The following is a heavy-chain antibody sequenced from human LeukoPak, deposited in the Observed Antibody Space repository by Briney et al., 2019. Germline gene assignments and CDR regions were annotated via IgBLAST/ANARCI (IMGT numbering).Heavy chain of an antibody. CDR2: VYYSRGT. CDR3: ARRGNYYDFWSGYAPVDY. Sequence: SETLSLTCTVSGGSISSGNYYWGWIRQPPGKGLEWIGSVYYSRGTYYNPSLKSRVTTSVDTSENQFSLKLSSVTAADTAVYYCARRGNYYDFWSGYAPVDYWGQGTLVTVSS. CDR1: GGSISSGNYY. J-gene: IGHJ4*02. V-gene: IGHV4-39*01. D-gene: IGHD3-3*01.